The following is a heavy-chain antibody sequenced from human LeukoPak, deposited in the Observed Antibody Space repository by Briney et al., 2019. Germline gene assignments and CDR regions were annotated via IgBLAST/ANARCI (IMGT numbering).Heavy chain of an antibody. CDR1: GGSFSGYY. V-gene: IGHV4-34*01. CDR3: ARDLTTPPYNWFDP. D-gene: IGHD4/OR15-4a*01. CDR2: INHSGST. J-gene: IGHJ5*02. Sequence: PSETLSLTCAVYGGSFSGYYWSWIRQPPGKGLEWIGEINHSGSTNYNPSLKSRVTISVDTSKNRFSLKLSSVTAADTAVYYCARDLTTPPYNWFDPWGQGTLVTVSS.